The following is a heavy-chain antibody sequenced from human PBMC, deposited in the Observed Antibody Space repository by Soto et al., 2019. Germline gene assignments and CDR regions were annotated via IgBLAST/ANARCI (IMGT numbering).Heavy chain of an antibody. CDR1: GYTFTGYY. CDR2: INPNSGGT. CDR3: ARHNEEYCSGGSCYDWFDP. V-gene: IGHV1-2*02. Sequence: ASVKVSCKASGYTFTGYYMHWVRQAPGQGLEWMGWINPNSGGTNYAQKFQGRVTMTRDTSISTAYMELSRLRSDDTAVYYCARHNEEYCSGGSCYDWFDPWGQGTPVTVSS. J-gene: IGHJ5*02. D-gene: IGHD2-15*01.